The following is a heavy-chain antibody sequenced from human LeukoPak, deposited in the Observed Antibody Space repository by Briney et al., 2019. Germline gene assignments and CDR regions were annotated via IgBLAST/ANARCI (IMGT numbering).Heavy chain of an antibody. CDR3: AKRTGYYDSSGYSDY. D-gene: IGHD3-22*01. CDR2: IRYDGNNQ. Sequence: GGSLSLSCAASAFTFSSYGRCWVRQAPGKGRERVAFIRYDGNNQYYADSVKGRFTSSRDKSKNTLYLQMNSLRAEDTAVYYCAKRTGYYDSSGYSDYWGQGTLVTVSS. CDR1: AFTFSSYG. V-gene: IGHV3-30*02. J-gene: IGHJ4*02.